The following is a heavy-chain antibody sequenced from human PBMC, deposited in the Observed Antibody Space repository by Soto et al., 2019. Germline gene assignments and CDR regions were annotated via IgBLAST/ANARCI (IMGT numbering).Heavy chain of an antibody. CDR2: ISASGGST. V-gene: IGHV3-23*01. D-gene: IGHD3-16*01. CDR1: GYTFSRYD. CDR3: ARPFVRTFGGVERGY. J-gene: IGHJ4*02. Sequence: VHLLVSGGGLAQPGGSQRLPCRASGYTFSRYDMNGVPGAPGKGGEGVSGISASGGSTYYADSLRGRFTISRDNSKNTVYLQMNSLRAEDTAVYFCARPFVRTFGGVERGYWGQGTLVTVSS.